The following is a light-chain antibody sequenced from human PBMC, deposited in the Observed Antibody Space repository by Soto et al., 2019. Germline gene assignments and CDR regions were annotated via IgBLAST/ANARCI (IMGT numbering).Light chain of an antibody. V-gene: IGKV3-11*01. CDR3: QQRSHWPGT. CDR1: QSVSSY. Sequence: EIVLTQSPVTLSLSPGERATLSCRASQSVSSYLAWYQQKPGQAPRLLIYDASNRATGIPARFSGSGSGTDFTLTISSLEPEDFAVYYCQQRSHWPGTFGQGTKLEIK. J-gene: IGKJ2*01. CDR2: DAS.